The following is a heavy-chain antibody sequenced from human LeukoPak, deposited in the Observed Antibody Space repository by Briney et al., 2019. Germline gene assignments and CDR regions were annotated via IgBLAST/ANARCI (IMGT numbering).Heavy chain of an antibody. CDR1: GGSITTTDFD. J-gene: IGHJ5*02. CDR2: ISSSGKA. V-gene: IGHV4-39*01. D-gene: IGHD2-2*01. Sequence: PSETLSLTCAVSGGSITTTDFDWAWIRQPPGQGFEWIATISSSGKAYYYPSLMSRVTISVDTSKNQFSLKLSSVTAADTAVYYCASSALVVPAAMRWFDPWGQGTLVTVSS. CDR3: ASSALVVPAAMRWFDP.